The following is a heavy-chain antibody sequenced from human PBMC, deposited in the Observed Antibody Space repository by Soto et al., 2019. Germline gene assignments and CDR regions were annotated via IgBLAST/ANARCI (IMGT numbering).Heavy chain of an antibody. D-gene: IGHD3-16*01. J-gene: IGHJ6*02. V-gene: IGHV4-30-2*01. CDR3: ARGGYGMDV. CDR1: GGSISSGGYS. Sequence: KASETLSLTCAVSGGSISSGGYSWSWIRQPPGKGLEWIGYIYHSGSTYYNPSLKSRVTISVDRSKNQFSLKLSSVTAADTAVYYCARGGYGMDVWGQGTTVTVSS. CDR2: IYHSGST.